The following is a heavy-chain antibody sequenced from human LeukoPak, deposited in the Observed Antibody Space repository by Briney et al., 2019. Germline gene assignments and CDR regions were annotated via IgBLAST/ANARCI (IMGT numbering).Heavy chain of an antibody. CDR2: ISGGGGST. V-gene: IGHV3-23*01. J-gene: IGHJ4*02. CDR3: AKGGKWDVTPFDY. D-gene: IGHD1-26*01. CDR1: GFTFTSYS. Sequence: QPGVSLRLSCAASGFTFTSYSMNRVRQAPGKGLEWVSTISGGGGSTYYADSVKGRFTISRGNSKNTLYLQVNSLRAEDTAVYYCAKGGKWDVTPFDYWGQGTLVTVSS.